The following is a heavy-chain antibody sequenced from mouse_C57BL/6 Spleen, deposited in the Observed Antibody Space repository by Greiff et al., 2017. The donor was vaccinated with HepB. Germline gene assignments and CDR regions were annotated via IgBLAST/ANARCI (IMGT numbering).Heavy chain of an antibody. D-gene: IGHD2-4*01. Sequence: QVQLQQPGAELVKPGASVKMSCKASGYTFTSYWITWVKQRPGQGLEWIGDIYPGSGSTNYNEKFKSKATLTVDTSSSTAYMQLSSLTSEDSAVYYCARSGYDYDGDGVYDWGQGTTLTVSS. CDR2: IYPGSGST. CDR1: GYTFTSYW. J-gene: IGHJ2*01. V-gene: IGHV1-55*01. CDR3: ARSGYDYDGDGVYD.